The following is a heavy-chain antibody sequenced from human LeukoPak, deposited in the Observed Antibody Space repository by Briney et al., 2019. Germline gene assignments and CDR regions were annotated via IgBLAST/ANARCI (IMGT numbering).Heavy chain of an antibody. J-gene: IGHJ4*02. D-gene: IGHD3-9*01. CDR3: ASHYDILTGYEY. V-gene: IGHV4-34*01. CDR1: GGSFSGYY. Sequence: PSETLSLTCAVYGGSFSGYYWSWIRQPPGKGLEWIGEINHSGSTNYKPSLKSRVTISVDMSRNQFSLKLSSVTAADTAVYYCASHYDILTGYEYWGQGTLVTVSS. CDR2: INHSGST.